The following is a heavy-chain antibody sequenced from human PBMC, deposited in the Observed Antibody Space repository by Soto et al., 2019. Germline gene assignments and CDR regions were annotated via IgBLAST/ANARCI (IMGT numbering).Heavy chain of an antibody. V-gene: IGHV3-30-3*01. CDR2: IAYDGSNA. D-gene: IGHD2-15*01. CDR1: GFTFRNHA. CDR3: ARGEREDILVVVGARPGEYGIDI. J-gene: IGHJ6*02. Sequence: QVHLVESGGGVVQPGGSLRLSCAASGFTFRNHAMHWVRQAPGKGLECLAVIAYDGSNAFYRDSVKGRFNISRDNSKNTLYLHMNSLRSEDTGVYYCARGEREDILVVVGARPGEYGIDIWGQGTTVTVSS.